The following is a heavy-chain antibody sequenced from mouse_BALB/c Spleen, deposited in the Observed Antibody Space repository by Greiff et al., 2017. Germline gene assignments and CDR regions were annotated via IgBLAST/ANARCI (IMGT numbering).Heavy chain of an antibody. V-gene: IGHV3-2*02. CDR2: ISYSGST. J-gene: IGHJ4*01. CDR1: GYSITSDYA. CDR3: ARLDDYGEGYAMDY. D-gene: IGHD2-4*01. Sequence: VQLKESGPGLVKPSQSLSLTCTVTGYSITSDYAWNWIRQFPGNKLEWMGYISYSGSTSYNPSLKSRISITRDTSKNQFFLQLNSVTTEDTATYYCARLDDYGEGYAMDYWGQGTSVTVSS.